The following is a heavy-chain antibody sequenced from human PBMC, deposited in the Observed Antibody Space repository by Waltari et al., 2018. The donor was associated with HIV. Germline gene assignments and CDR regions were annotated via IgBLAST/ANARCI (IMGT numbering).Heavy chain of an antibody. V-gene: IGHV3-23*01. CDR1: GFTFSSYA. CDR3: AKDRPSSPIRLDAFDI. Sequence: EVQLLESGGGLVQPGGSLRLSCAASGFTFSSYAMSWVRQAPGKGLEWVSAISGSVCSTYYADSVKGRFTISRDNAKNPLYLQMNSLRAEDTAVYYCAKDRPSSPIRLDAFDIWGQGTMVTVSS. CDR2: ISGSVCST. J-gene: IGHJ3*02. D-gene: IGHD2-2*01.